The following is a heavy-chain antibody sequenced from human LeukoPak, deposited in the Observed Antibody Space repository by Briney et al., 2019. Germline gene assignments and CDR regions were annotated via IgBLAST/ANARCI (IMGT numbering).Heavy chain of an antibody. CDR3: ARGHDTTGYFAY. Sequence: ASVKVSCKPSGYTFTSFPINWVRQDPGQGLEWMGWINTTTGNPTYAQGLTGQFVFSLDTSVSTAYLQITSLKAEDIGVYYCARGHDTTGYFAYWGQGSLVTVSS. V-gene: IGHV7-4-1*02. D-gene: IGHD3-9*01. CDR2: INTTTGNP. CDR1: GYTFTSFP. J-gene: IGHJ4*02.